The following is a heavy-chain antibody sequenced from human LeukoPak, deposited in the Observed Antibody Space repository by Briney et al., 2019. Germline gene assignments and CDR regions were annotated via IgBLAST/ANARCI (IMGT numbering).Heavy chain of an antibody. V-gene: IGHV3-23*01. D-gene: IGHD3-22*01. CDR3: AKRPYDSSGYYDLNPDY. CDR2: MRGSGGST. J-gene: IGHJ4*02. CDR1: GFTFSSYA. Sequence: GGSLRLSCAASGFTFSSYAMSWVRQAPGKGLEWVSAMRGSGGSTYYADSVKGRFTISKDNSKNTLYLQMNSLRAEDTAVYYCAKRPYDSSGYYDLNPDYWGQGTLVTVSS.